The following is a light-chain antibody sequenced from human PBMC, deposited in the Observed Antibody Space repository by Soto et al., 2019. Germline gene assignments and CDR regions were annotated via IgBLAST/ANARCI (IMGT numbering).Light chain of an antibody. Sequence: DIHVAQCPYSLSASVGDRVTITFQASQGITNYLNWYQQKPGKAPKLLIYGASNLETGVPSRFSGSGSGTDFTFAISSLQAEDFATYFCHPYDSVFLFRQGTRLEI. CDR1: QGITNY. CDR2: GAS. V-gene: IGKV1-33*01. J-gene: IGKJ5*01. CDR3: HPYDSVFL.